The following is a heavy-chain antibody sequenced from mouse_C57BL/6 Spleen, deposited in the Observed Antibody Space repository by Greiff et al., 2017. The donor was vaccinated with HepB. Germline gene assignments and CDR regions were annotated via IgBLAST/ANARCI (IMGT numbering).Heavy chain of an antibody. CDR3: ARLTGSSYVGAMDY. J-gene: IGHJ4*01. D-gene: IGHD1-1*01. CDR1: GYTFTDYY. CDR2: IFPGSGST. Sequence: VQVVESGPELVKPGASVKISCKASGYTFTDYYINWVKQRPGQGLEWIGWIFPGSGSTYYNEKFKGKATLTVDKSSSTAYMLLSSLTSEDSAVYFCARLTGSSYVGAMDYWGQGTSVTVSS. V-gene: IGHV1-75*01.